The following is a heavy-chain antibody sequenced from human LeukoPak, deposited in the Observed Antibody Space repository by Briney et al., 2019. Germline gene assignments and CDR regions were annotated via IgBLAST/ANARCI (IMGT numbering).Heavy chain of an antibody. J-gene: IGHJ4*02. Sequence: GGSLRLSCAASGFTFSTYWMHWVRQTPGKRLVWVSRINPDGTSTNYADSVKGRFTISRDNAKNTVDLQMNSLRAEDTAVYYCARDRGRYTSGWYFDYWGQGTLVTVSS. V-gene: IGHV3-74*01. D-gene: IGHD6-19*01. CDR2: INPDGTST. CDR1: GFTFSTYW. CDR3: ARDRGRYTSGWYFDY.